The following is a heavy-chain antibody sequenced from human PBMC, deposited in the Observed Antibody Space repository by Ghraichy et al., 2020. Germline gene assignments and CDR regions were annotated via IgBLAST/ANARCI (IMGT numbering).Heavy chain of an antibody. CDR3: ARGGATGNPSEGYYYDGMDV. CDR2: IYYSGST. D-gene: IGHD6-13*01. Sequence: SETLSLTCTVSGGSISSYYWSWIRQPPGKGLEWIGYIYYSGSTNYNPSLKSRVTISVDTSKNQFSLKLSSVTAADTAVYSCARGGATGNPSEGYYYDGMDVWGQGTTVTVSS. J-gene: IGHJ6*02. V-gene: IGHV4-59*01. CDR1: GGSISSYY.